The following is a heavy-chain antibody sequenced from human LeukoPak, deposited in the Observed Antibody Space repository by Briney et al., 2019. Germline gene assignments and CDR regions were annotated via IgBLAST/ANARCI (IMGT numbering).Heavy chain of an antibody. V-gene: IGHV4-59*01. D-gene: IGHD6-19*01. CDR2: IYYSGST. Sequence: SETLSLTCTVCVGSISSYYWSWIRQPPGKGLEWIGYIYYSGSTNYNPSLKSRVTISVDTSKNQFSLKLSSVTAADTAVYYCARVPVAAAGIAVAGAYYYYGMDVWGQGTTVTVSS. CDR3: ARVPVAAAGIAVAGAYYYYGMDV. J-gene: IGHJ6*02. CDR1: VGSISSYY.